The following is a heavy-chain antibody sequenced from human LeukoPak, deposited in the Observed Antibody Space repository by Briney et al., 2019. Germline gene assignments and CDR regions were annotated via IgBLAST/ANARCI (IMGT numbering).Heavy chain of an antibody. J-gene: IGHJ6*03. D-gene: IGHD6-13*01. V-gene: IGHV4-59*01. Sequence: PSETLSLTCTVSGGSISSYYWSWIRQPPGKGLEWIGYIYYTGSTNYNPSLKSRVAISVDTSKNQFSPNLSSVTAADTAVYYCARMRQQPYYYYHYMDVWGKGTTVTVSS. CDR2: IYYTGST. CDR3: ARMRQQPYYYYHYMDV. CDR1: GGSISSYY.